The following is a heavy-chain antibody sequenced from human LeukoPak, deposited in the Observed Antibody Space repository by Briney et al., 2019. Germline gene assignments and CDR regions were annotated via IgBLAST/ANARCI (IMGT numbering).Heavy chain of an antibody. CDR2: IIPIFGTA. V-gene: IGHV1-69*05. CDR3: ARGDLVGATWLPLDY. D-gene: IGHD1-26*01. Sequence: SVKVSCKASGGTFSSYAISWVRQAPGQGLVWMGGIIPIFGTANYAQKFQGRVTITTDESTSTAYMELSSLRSEDTAVYYCARGDLVGATWLPLDYWGQGTLVTVSS. CDR1: GGTFSSYA. J-gene: IGHJ4*02.